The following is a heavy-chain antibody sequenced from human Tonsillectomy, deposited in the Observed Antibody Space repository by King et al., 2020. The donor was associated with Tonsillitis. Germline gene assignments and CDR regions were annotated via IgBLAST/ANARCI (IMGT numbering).Heavy chain of an antibody. D-gene: IGHD1-26*01. J-gene: IGHJ4*02. CDR1: GFTFDDYA. Sequence: VQLVESGGGLVQPGRSLRLSCAASGFTFDDYAMHWVRQAPGKGLEWVSGISWNSGSIGYADSVKGRFTISRDNAKNSLYLQMNSLRAEDTALYYCAKDSRWGLLGVFDYWGQGTLVTVSS. CDR2: ISWNSGSI. V-gene: IGHV3-9*01. CDR3: AKDSRWGLLGVFDY.